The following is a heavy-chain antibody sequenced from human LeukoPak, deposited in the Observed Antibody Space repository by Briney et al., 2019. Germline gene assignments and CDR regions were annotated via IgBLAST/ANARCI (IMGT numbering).Heavy chain of an antibody. CDR3: ARSTTRGYDSSFDY. J-gene: IGHJ4*02. V-gene: IGHV5-51*01. Sequence: GESLKISCKGSGCSFTNHWIAWVRQMPGQGLEWMGIIYPGDSDTRYSPSFQGQVTISADKSINTAYLQWNSLKASDTAMYYCARSTTRGYDSSFDYWGQGSLVTVSS. D-gene: IGHD3-22*01. CDR1: GCSFTNHW. CDR2: IYPGDSDT.